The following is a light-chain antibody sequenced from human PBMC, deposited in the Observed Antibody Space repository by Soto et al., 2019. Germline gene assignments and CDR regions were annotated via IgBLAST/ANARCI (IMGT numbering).Light chain of an antibody. J-gene: IGKJ2*01. CDR2: GVS. CDR3: QQTYMVPYT. V-gene: IGKV1-39*01. CDR1: QSVSTY. Sequence: DILMTQSPSSLSASVGDRVTITCRASQSVSTYLNWYSQKSGGAPKLLIHGVSKLKSGPPSRFSGSCLATDFTPTINTLQPEDFAVYFCQQTYMVPYTFGQGTKVEI.